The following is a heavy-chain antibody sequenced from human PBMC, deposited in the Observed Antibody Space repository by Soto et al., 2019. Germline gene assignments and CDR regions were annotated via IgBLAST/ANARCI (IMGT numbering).Heavy chain of an antibody. Sequence: GGSLRLSCAASGFTFSGSAMHWVRQASGKGLEWVGRIRSKANSYATAYAASVKGRFTISRDDSKNTAYLQMNSLKTEDTAVYYCVVAAPGRYFDLWGRGTLVTVSS. CDR2: IRSKANSYAT. V-gene: IGHV3-73*01. J-gene: IGHJ2*01. CDR1: GFTFSGSA. CDR3: VVAAPGRYFDL. D-gene: IGHD6-13*01.